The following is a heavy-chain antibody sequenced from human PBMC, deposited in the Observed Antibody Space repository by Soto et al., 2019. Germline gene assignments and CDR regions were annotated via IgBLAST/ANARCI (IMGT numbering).Heavy chain of an antibody. V-gene: IGHV3-48*03. D-gene: IGHD3-16*01. CDR1: GFMFNDYE. CDR2: ISEGGTTT. J-gene: IGHJ4*02. Sequence: EVQLVESGGSLAQSGGSLRLSCAASGFMFNDYEMNWVRQAPGKGLEWVSYISEGGTTTHYTDSVKGRFTISRDNAKESLYLQMNSLTPEDTATYFCVRDARGGGLLLWDCWGQGVVVSVSS. CDR3: VRDARGGGLLLWDC.